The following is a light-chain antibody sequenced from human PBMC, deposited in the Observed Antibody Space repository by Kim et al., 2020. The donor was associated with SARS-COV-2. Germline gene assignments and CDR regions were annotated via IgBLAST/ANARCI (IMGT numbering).Light chain of an antibody. Sequence: QSALSQPASVSGSLGQSITISCTGTSTDVGYYNLVSWYQQPLGKAPQLLIYQVSKRPSGVSDGFSGSKSGNTASLTISGLQAEDEADFYCCSYGSGEAWIFGGGTKVTVL. CDR3: CSYGSGEAWI. V-gene: IGLV2-23*02. CDR1: STDVGYYNL. J-gene: IGLJ3*02. CDR2: QVS.